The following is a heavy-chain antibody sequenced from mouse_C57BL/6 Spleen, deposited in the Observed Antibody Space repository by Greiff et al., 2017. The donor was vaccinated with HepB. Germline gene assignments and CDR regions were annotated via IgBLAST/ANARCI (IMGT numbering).Heavy chain of an antibody. V-gene: IGHV2-5*01. CDR1: GFSLTSYG. Sequence: VQRVESGPGLVQPSQSLSITCTVSGFSLTSYGVHWVRQSPGKGLEWLGVRWRGGSTDYNAAFMSRLSITKDNSKSQVFFKMNSLQADDTAIYYCAKNVPGDALGAWFAYWGQGTLVTVSA. D-gene: IGHD3-3*01. J-gene: IGHJ3*01. CDR2: RWRGGST. CDR3: AKNVPGDALGAWFAY.